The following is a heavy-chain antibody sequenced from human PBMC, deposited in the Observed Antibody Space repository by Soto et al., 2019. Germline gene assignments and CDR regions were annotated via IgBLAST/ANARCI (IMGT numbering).Heavy chain of an antibody. Sequence: VQLVESGGGVVQPGRSLRLSCAASGFTFSSYGMHWVRQAPGKGLEWVAVIWYDGSNKYYADSVKGRFTISRDNSKNTLYLQMNSLRAEDTAVYYCARDPVTTVTTYYFDYWGQGTLVTVSS. D-gene: IGHD4-17*01. V-gene: IGHV3-33*01. CDR2: IWYDGSNK. CDR3: ARDPVTTVTTYYFDY. CDR1: GFTFSSYG. J-gene: IGHJ4*02.